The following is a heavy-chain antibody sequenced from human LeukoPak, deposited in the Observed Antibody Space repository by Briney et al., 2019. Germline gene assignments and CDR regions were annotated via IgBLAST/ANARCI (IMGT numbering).Heavy chain of an antibody. D-gene: IGHD3-22*01. J-gene: IGHJ5*02. CDR3: ARGHYYDSSALLAWFDP. Sequence: GGSLRLSCAASGFTVSSNYMTWVRQAPGKGLEWASVIYSGGSTYYADSVKGRFTISRDNSKNTLYLQMNSLRAEDTAVYYCARGHYYDSSALLAWFDPWGQGTLVTVSS. CDR2: IYSGGST. CDR1: GFTVSSNY. V-gene: IGHV3-66*01.